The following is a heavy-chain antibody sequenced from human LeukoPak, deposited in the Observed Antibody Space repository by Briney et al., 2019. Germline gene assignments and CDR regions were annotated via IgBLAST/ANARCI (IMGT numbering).Heavy chain of an antibody. CDR2: INGGAYST. J-gene: IGHJ4*02. Sequence: GGSLRLSCAACGFTFSTFAMRWVRQAPGKGRQWGSSINGGAYSTYYADSVKCPFTIPRDSSNNILYLQIHSLRTDDTAMYYCATANPTPPGINFDSWGQGTLVTVSS. V-gene: IGHV3-23*01. CDR1: GFTFSTFA. CDR3: ATANPTPPGINFDS. D-gene: IGHD1-26*01.